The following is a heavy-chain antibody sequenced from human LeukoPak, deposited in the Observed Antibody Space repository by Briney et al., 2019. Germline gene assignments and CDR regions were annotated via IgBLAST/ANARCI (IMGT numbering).Heavy chain of an antibody. Sequence: PGGSLRLSCAASGFTVSSNYMSLVRQAPGKGLEWVSVIYSGGSTYYADSVKGRFTISRDNSKSTLYLQMNSLRAEDTAVYYCARGPYSSGWSFDYWGQGTLVTVSS. D-gene: IGHD6-19*01. CDR3: ARGPYSSGWSFDY. J-gene: IGHJ4*02. CDR1: GFTVSSNY. CDR2: IYSGGST. V-gene: IGHV3-66*01.